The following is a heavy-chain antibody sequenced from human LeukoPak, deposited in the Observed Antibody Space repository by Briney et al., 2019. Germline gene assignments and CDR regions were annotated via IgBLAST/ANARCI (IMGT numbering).Heavy chain of an antibody. CDR2: IHTGGSA. D-gene: IGHD3-9*01. J-gene: IGHJ3*02. CDR1: GGSISTYS. CDR3: ASSAGPILTGYFSGAFDI. V-gene: IGHV4-4*07. Sequence: SETLSLTCTASGGSISTYSWSWIRQPAGKGLEWIGRIHTGGSATYNPSPKSRVTITLNTTTNQFSLKQSSVTAADTAAYYCASSAGPILTGYFSGAFDIWGQGTMVTVSS.